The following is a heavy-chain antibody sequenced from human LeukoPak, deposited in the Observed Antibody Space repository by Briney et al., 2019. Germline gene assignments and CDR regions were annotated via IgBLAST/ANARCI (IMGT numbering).Heavy chain of an antibody. CDR3: ARGGIAVAADY. Sequence: SETLSLTCAVYGGSFSGYYWSWIRQPPGKGLEWIGEINHSGSTNYNPSLKSRVTMSVDTSKNQFSLKLSSVTAADTAVYYCARGGIAVAADYWGQGTLVTVSS. V-gene: IGHV4-34*01. D-gene: IGHD6-19*01. CDR1: GGSFSGYY. CDR2: INHSGST. J-gene: IGHJ4*02.